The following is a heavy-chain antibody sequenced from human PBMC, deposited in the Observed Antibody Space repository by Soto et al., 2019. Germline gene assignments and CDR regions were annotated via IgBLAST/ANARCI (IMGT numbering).Heavy chain of an antibody. V-gene: IGHV4-30-4*01. Sequence: LSLTCTVSGGSISSGDYYWSWIRQPPGKGLEWIGYIYYSGSTYYNPSLKSRVTISVDTSKNQFSLKLSSVAAADTAVYYCAREGYYDSSGYYNERKFDYWGQGTLVTVSS. J-gene: IGHJ4*02. D-gene: IGHD3-22*01. CDR1: GGSISSGDYY. CDR2: IYYSGST. CDR3: AREGYYDSSGYYNERKFDY.